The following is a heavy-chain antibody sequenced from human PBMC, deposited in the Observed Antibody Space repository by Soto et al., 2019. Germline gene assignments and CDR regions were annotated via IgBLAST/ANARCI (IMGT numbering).Heavy chain of an antibody. D-gene: IGHD6-25*01. CDR3: ARNGGDGMDV. CDR1: SYW. CDR2: IDPSDSYT. Sequence: SYWISWVRQMPGKGLEWMGRIDPSDSYTNYSPSFQGHVTISADKSISTAYLQWSSLKASDTAMYYCARNGGDGMDVWGQGTTVTVSS. J-gene: IGHJ6*02. V-gene: IGHV5-10-1*01.